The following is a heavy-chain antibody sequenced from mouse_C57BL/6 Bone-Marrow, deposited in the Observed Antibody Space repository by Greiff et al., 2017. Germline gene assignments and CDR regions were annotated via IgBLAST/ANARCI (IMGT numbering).Heavy chain of an antibody. D-gene: IGHD1-1*01. J-gene: IGHJ4*01. CDR2: IRNKANGYTT. CDR1: GFTFTDYY. V-gene: IGHV7-3*01. Sequence: EVQGVESGGGLVQPGGSLSLSCAASGFTFTDYYMSWVRQPPGKALEWLGFIRNKANGYTTEYSASVKGRFTISRDNSQSILYLQMNALRADDSATYYCARYDYGSSFPYYCAMDYWGQGTSVTVSS. CDR3: ARYDYGSSFPYYCAMDY.